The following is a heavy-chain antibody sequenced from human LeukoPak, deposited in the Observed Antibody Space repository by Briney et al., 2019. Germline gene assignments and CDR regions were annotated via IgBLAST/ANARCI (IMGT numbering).Heavy chain of an antibody. CDR2: ISAYNGNT. J-gene: IGHJ1*01. Sequence: ASVKVSCKASGYTFTSYGISWVRQAPGQGLEWMGWISAYNGNTNYAQKLQGRVTMTTDTSTNTAYMELRSLRSDDTAVYYCARDLQMFGYITMVRGADLGTHSWGKGTLVTVSS. CDR3: ARDLQMFGYITMVRGADLGTHS. CDR1: GYTFTSYG. D-gene: IGHD3-10*01. V-gene: IGHV1-18*01.